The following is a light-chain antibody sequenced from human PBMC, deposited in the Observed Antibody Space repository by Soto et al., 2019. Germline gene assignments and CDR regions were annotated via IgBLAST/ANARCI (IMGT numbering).Light chain of an antibody. V-gene: IGKV1-27*01. CDR1: QGINNF. CDR2: SAS. CDR3: LRYNLPRRT. Sequence: DIQMTQSPSSLSASVGDRVTITCRASQGINNFLAWYQQRPGTVPKLLIYSASKLQSGVPSRFSGRGTGTDFTLTINSLQPEDVATYYCLRYNLPRRTFGPGTKVEL. J-gene: IGKJ1*01.